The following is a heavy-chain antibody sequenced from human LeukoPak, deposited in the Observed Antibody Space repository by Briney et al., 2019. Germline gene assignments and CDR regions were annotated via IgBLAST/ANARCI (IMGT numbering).Heavy chain of an antibody. CDR1: GFTFSTYS. CDR2: ISSSSTHI. V-gene: IGHV3-21*01. D-gene: IGHD2-2*01. J-gene: IGHJ4*02. CDR3: ARVSGCITTSCYQGY. Sequence: PGGFLRLSCAASGFTFSTYSMNWVRQTPGKRLEWVSSISSSSTHIYYADSVKGRFTISRDNAKNSLYLQMNSLRADDTAVYYCARVSGCITTSCYQGYWGQGTLVTVSS.